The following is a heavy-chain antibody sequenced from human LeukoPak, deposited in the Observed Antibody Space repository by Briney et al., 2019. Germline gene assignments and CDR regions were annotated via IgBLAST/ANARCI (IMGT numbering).Heavy chain of an antibody. J-gene: IGHJ4*02. D-gene: IGHD3-3*01. CDR1: GGSFSGYY. CDR2: INHSGST. CDR3: AGFVWSGYYAYFDY. Sequence: SETLSPTCAVYGGSFSGYYWSWIRQPPGKGLEWIGEINHSGSTNYNPSLKSRVTISVDTSKNQFSLKLSSVTAADTAVYYCAGFVWSGYYAYFDYWGQGTLVTVSS. V-gene: IGHV4-34*01.